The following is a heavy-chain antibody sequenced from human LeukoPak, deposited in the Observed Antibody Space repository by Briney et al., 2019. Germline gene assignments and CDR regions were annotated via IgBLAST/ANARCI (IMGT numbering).Heavy chain of an antibody. D-gene: IGHD2/OR15-2a*01. CDR2: ITSKTAGGIT. CDR3: ATDESNSFFL. J-gene: IGHJ4*02. V-gene: IGHV3-15*01. CDR1: GFSFADAW. Sequence: PEGSLRLSCAASGFSFADAWMSWVRQTPGRGLEWVGRITSKTAGGITDSAAPVKGRFTVSRDDSENTLFLQMSSLRTEDTAVYYCATDESNSFFLWGQGTLVTVSS.